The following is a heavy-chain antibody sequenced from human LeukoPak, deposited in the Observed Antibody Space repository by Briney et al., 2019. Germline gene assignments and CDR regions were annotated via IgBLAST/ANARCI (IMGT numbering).Heavy chain of an antibody. CDR2: IKSKTDGGTT. Sequence: GGSLRLSCAASGFTFSSYEMNWVRQAPGKGLEWVGRIKSKTDGGTTDYAAPVKGRFAISRDDSKNTLYLQMNSLKTEDTAVYYCTTAWKWLYYFDYWGQGTLVTVSS. CDR1: GFTFSSYE. V-gene: IGHV3-15*01. CDR3: TTAWKWLYYFDY. J-gene: IGHJ4*02. D-gene: IGHD3-22*01.